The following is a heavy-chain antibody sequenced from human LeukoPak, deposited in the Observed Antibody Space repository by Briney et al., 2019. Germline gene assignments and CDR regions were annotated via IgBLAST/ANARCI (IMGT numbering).Heavy chain of an antibody. CDR2: IYYSGST. CDR3: ARQDQITIFGVVTGPFDY. J-gene: IGHJ4*02. Sequence: SETLSLTCTVSGGSISSSSYYWGWIRQPPGKGLEWIGSIYYSGSTYYNPSLKSRVTISVDTSKNQFSLKLSSVTAADTAVYYCARQDQITIFGVVTGPFDYWGQGTLVTVSS. CDR1: GGSISSSSYY. D-gene: IGHD3-3*01. V-gene: IGHV4-39*01.